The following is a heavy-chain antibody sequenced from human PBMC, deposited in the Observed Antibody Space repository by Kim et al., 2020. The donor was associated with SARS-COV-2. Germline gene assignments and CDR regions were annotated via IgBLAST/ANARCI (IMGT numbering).Heavy chain of an antibody. Sequence: AQKFQGRVTTTRNTSISTAYMELSSLRSEDTAVYYCARGWGKYSSGCLGYWGQGTLVTVSS. D-gene: IGHD6-19*01. CDR3: ARGWGKYSSGCLGY. V-gene: IGHV1-8*01. J-gene: IGHJ4*02.